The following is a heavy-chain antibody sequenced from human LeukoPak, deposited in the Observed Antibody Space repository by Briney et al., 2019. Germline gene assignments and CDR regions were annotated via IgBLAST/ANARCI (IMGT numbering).Heavy chain of an antibody. V-gene: IGHV3-48*02. CDR3: ARDRDGYNSPRTHPPGY. CDR2: IGSSGITI. D-gene: IGHD5-24*01. Sequence: GGSLRLSCAACGFTFSSYSMNWVRQAPGKGLEWVSHIGSSGITICYADSVKGRFTIARDNAKNSLYLQMNSLRDEDTAVYYCARDRDGYNSPRTHPPGYWGQGTLVTVSS. CDR1: GFTFSSYS. J-gene: IGHJ4*02.